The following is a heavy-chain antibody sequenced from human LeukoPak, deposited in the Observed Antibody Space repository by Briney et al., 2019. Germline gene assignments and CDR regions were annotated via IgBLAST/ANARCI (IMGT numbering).Heavy chain of an antibody. CDR2: IYSGGNT. CDR3: ARDFPGIAVAGTRPLDY. J-gene: IGHJ4*02. Sequence: GGSLRLSCAASGFTFSSYSMNWVRQAPGKGLEWVSVIYSGGNTYYADSVKGRFTISRDNSKNTLYLQMNSLRAEDTAVYYCARDFPGIAVAGTRPLDYWGQGTLVTVSS. CDR1: GFTFSSYS. V-gene: IGHV3-53*01. D-gene: IGHD6-19*01.